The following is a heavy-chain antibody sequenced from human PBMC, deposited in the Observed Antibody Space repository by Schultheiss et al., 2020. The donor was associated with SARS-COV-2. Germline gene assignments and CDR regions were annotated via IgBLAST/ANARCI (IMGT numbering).Heavy chain of an antibody. Sequence: SETLSLNCSVSGGSISSSSYYWGWIRQPPGKGLEWIGEINHSGSTNYNASLKSRVTTSVDTSKNQFSLKLSSVTAADTAVYYCARGVSSGYYFDLWGRGTLVTVSS. J-gene: IGHJ2*01. V-gene: IGHV4-39*07. CDR1: GGSISSSSYY. CDR2: INHSGST. D-gene: IGHD5-12*01. CDR3: ARGVSSGYYFDL.